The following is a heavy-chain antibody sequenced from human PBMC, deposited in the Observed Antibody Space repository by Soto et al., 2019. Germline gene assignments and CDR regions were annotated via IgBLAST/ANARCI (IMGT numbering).Heavy chain of an antibody. CDR1: GGSISSGGYY. J-gene: IGHJ4*02. V-gene: IGHV4-31*03. Sequence: SETLSLTCTVSGGSISSGGYYWSWIRQHPGKGLEWIGYIYYSGSTYYNLSLKSRVTISVDTSKNQFSLKLSSVTAADTAVYYCARDGRSTGSLDYWGQGTLVTVSS. D-gene: IGHD1-1*01. CDR3: ARDGRSTGSLDY. CDR2: IYYSGST.